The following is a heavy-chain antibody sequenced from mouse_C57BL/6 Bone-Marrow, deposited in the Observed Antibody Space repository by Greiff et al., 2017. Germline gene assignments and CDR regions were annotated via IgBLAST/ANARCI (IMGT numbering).Heavy chain of an antibody. D-gene: IGHD1-1*01. CDR1: GYTFTSYW. CDR2: IDPSDSYT. Sequence: VQLQQPGAELVKPGASVKLSCKASGYTFTSYWMQWVKQRPGQGLEWIGEIDPSDSYTNYNQKFKGKATLTVDTSSSTAYMQLSSLTSEDAAVDYCARTGATVVATDYWGQGTTLTVSS. J-gene: IGHJ2*01. CDR3: ARTGATVVATDY. V-gene: IGHV1-50*01.